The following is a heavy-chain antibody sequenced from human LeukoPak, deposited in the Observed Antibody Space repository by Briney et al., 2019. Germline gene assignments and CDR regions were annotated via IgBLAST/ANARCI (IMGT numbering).Heavy chain of an antibody. CDR2: IYTSGST. D-gene: IGHD3-10*01. J-gene: IGHJ6*02. CDR1: GGSISSYY. V-gene: IGHV4-4*07. CDR3: ARRQWFGELHYGVDV. Sequence: SETLSLTCTVSGGSISSYYWSWIRQPAGNGLEWIGRIYTSGSTNYNPSLKSRVTISVDTSKNQFSLKLSSVTAADTAVYYCARRQWFGELHYGVDVWGQGTTVTVSS.